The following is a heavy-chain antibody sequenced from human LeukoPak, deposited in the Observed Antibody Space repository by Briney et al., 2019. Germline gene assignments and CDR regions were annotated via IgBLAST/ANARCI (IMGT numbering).Heavy chain of an antibody. CDR1: GFTFSSYW. CDR3: ARGVSSWYFDY. CDR2: INSDGSST. Sequence: GGSLRLSCAASGFTFSSYWMHWVRQAPGKGLVWVSRINSDGSSTTYADSVKGRFTISRDNAKNTLYLQMNSLRAEDTAVYYCARGVSSWYFDYWGQGTLVTVSS. V-gene: IGHV3-74*01. J-gene: IGHJ4*02. D-gene: IGHD6-13*01.